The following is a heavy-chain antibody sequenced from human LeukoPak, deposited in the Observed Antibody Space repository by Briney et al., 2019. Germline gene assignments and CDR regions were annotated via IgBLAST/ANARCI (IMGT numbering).Heavy chain of an antibody. CDR3: ARHSYDSSGTTPFDY. CDR2: IYPGDSDT. V-gene: IGHV5-51*01. D-gene: IGHD3-22*01. Sequence: AGESLKISCKGSGYSFTSYWIGWVRRMPGKGLEWMGIIYPGDSDTRYSPSFQGQVTISADKSISTAYLQWSSLKASDTAMYYCARHSYDSSGTTPFDYWGQGPLVTVSS. CDR1: GYSFTSYW. J-gene: IGHJ4*02.